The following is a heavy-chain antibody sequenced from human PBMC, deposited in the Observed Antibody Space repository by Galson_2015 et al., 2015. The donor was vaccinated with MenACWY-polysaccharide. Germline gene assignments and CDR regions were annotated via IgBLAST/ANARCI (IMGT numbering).Heavy chain of an antibody. V-gene: IGHV3-30*18. Sequence: VRQAPGQGLEWVAVISYDGSDKYYADSVKGRITISRDNSKDTLYLQINSLRVEDTALYYCVKSDRDYDDSYNWFDPWGQGTLVTVSS. CDR2: ISYDGSDK. CDR3: VKSDRDYDDSYNWFDP. D-gene: IGHD4-17*01. J-gene: IGHJ5*02.